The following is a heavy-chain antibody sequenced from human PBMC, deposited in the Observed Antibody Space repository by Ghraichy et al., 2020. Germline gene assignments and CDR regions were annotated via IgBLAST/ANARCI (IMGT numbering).Heavy chain of an antibody. CDR3: AREGDSWSGYYGDPRNHNGMDV. V-gene: IGHV3-72*01. J-gene: IGHJ6*02. Sequence: GESLNISCAVSGFSFSDHYMDWVRQAPGKGLEWVGRSRNKVNSYSTEYAASVKGRFTISRDDSKNSLYLQMNSLKTEDTAVYYCAREGDSWSGYYGDPRNHNGMDVWGQGTTVTVSS. CDR1: GFSFSDHY. CDR2: SRNKVNSYST. D-gene: IGHD3-3*01.